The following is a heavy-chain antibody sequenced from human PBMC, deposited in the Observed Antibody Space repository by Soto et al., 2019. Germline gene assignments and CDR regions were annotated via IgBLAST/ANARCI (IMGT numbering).Heavy chain of an antibody. Sequence: ASVKVSCKASGYTFTSYYIHWVRQAPGQGHEWKGIINPSGGSTSYAQKFQGRVTMTRDTSTSTVYMELSSLRSEDTAVYYCARDLRADYYDSSGYPHTSYYYGMDVWGQGTTVTVSS. CDR2: INPSGGST. CDR1: GYTFTSYY. V-gene: IGHV1-46*01. CDR3: ARDLRADYYDSSGYPHTSYYYGMDV. J-gene: IGHJ6*02. D-gene: IGHD3-22*01.